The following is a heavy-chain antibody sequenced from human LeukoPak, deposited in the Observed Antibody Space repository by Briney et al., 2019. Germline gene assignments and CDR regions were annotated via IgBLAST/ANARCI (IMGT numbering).Heavy chain of an antibody. D-gene: IGHD6-19*01. J-gene: IGHJ4*02. Sequence: SGTLSLTCAVYGGSFSGYYWSWIRQPPGKGLEWIGEINHSGSTNYNPSLKSRVTISVDTSKNQFSLKLSSVTAADTAVYYCASLSAGSDRFDYWGQGTLVTVSS. CDR1: GGSFSGYY. CDR3: ASLSAGSDRFDY. CDR2: INHSGST. V-gene: IGHV4-34*01.